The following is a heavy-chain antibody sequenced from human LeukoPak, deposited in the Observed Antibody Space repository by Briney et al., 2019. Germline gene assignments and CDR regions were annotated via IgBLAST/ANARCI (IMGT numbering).Heavy chain of an antibody. Sequence: GGSLRLSCAASGFTFSSFAMTWVRQAPGKGLEWVSAISGSAGSTYYADSVKGRFTISRDNSKNTLYLQMTSLRAEDTAVYYCAKDHYWSIDYWGRGTLVTVSS. V-gene: IGHV3-23*01. CDR3: AKDHYWSIDY. D-gene: IGHD3-3*01. CDR1: GFTFSSFA. CDR2: ISGSAGST. J-gene: IGHJ4*02.